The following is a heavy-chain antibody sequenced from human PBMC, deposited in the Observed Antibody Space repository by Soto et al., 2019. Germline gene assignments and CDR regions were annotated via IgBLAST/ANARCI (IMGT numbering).Heavy chain of an antibody. J-gene: IGHJ4*02. D-gene: IGHD5-18*01. CDR1: GFTFSDYY. CDR2: ISSSSSYT. V-gene: IGHV3-11*06. CDR3: ARGLDTAMVSLDY. Sequence: AGGSLRLSCAASGFTFSDYYMSWIRQAPGKGLEWVSYISSSSSYTNYADSVKGRFTISRDNAKNSLYLQMNSLRAEDTAVYYCARGLDTAMVSLDYWGQGTLVTVSS.